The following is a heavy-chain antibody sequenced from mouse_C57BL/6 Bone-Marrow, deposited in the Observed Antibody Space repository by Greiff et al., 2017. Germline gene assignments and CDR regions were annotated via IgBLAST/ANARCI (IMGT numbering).Heavy chain of an antibody. CDR3: TMNAMDY. CDR2: IDPENGDT. CDR1: GFNIKDDY. V-gene: IGHV14-4*01. J-gene: IGHJ4*01. Sequence: VQLQQSGAELVRPGASVKLSCTASGFNIKDDYMHWVKQRPEQGLEWIGWIDPENGDTEYASKFQGKATITADTSSNTAYLQLCSLTSEDTAVYYCTMNAMDYWGQGTSVTVSS.